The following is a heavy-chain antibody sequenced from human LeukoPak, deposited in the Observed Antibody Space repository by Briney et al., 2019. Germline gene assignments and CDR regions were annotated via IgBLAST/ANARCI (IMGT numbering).Heavy chain of an antibody. CDR1: GFMLSSTW. Sequence: GGSLRLSCAASGFMLSSTWMHWVRQAPGKGLVWVSAISGSADSTYYADSVRGRLTISRDNSMSTLYLRMSSLRAEDTAVYYCAKGRCSGGSCYFIFDYWGQGTLVTASS. V-gene: IGHV3-23*01. J-gene: IGHJ4*02. D-gene: IGHD2-15*01. CDR2: ISGSADST. CDR3: AKGRCSGGSCYFIFDY.